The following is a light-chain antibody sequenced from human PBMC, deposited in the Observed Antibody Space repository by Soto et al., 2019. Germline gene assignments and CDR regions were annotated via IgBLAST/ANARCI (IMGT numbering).Light chain of an antibody. V-gene: IGKV3-15*01. J-gene: IGKJ1*01. Sequence: IVMTQSPATLSVSPGERATLSCRASQTIDNKLAWYQQRPGQAPRLLIYGASIRATGIPARFSGSGCGTEFTLTISGRQSEVFGVYYCQQYKDWRTFGQGTNVDIK. CDR3: QQYKDWRT. CDR2: GAS. CDR1: QTIDNK.